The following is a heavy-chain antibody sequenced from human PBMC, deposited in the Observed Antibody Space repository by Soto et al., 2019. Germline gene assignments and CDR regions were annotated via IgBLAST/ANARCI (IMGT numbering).Heavy chain of an antibody. CDR2: ISYDGSNK. J-gene: IGHJ5*02. D-gene: IGHD2-8*01. Sequence: GGSLRLSCAASGFTFSSYAMHWVRQAPGKGLEWVAVISYDGSNKYYADSVKGRFTISRDNSKNTLYLQMNSLRAEDTAVYYCARSNLMRGKPNWFDPWGQGTLVTVSS. CDR3: ARSNLMRGKPNWFDP. V-gene: IGHV3-30-3*01. CDR1: GFTFSSYA.